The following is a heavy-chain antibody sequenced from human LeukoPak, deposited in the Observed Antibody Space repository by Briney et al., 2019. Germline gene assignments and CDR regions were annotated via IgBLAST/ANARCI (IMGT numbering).Heavy chain of an antibody. CDR3: AKSWTTVPYYYMDV. CDR1: GFTFSSYA. V-gene: IGHV3-23*01. CDR2: ISGSGGST. J-gene: IGHJ6*03. Sequence: GGSLRLSCAASGFTFSSYAMSWVRQAPGKGLEWVSAISGSGGSTYYADSVKGRFTISRDNSKNTLYLQVNSLRAEDTAVYYCAKSWTTVPYYYMDVWGKGTTVTVSS. D-gene: IGHD4-11*01.